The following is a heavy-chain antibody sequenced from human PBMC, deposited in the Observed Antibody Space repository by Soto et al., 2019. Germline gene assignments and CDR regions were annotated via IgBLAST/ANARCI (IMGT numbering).Heavy chain of an antibody. CDR1: GFTFSYYP. J-gene: IGHJ4*02. CDR3: AREGVHNYTEYYFDY. CDR2: ISGIRDYI. V-gene: IGHV3-21*06. Sequence: WGSLILYCESSGFTFSYYPLHWVRRAPGKGLEWVSSISGIRDYIRYADSVKGRFTISRDNAKTSLYLQMNSLTAEDTAVYYCAREGVHNYTEYYFDYWGQGTLVTVSS. D-gene: IGHD3-10*01.